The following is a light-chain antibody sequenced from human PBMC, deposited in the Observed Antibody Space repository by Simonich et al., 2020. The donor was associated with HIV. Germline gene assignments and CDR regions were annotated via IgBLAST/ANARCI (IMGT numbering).Light chain of an antibody. J-gene: IGKJ2*01. V-gene: IGKV3-15*01. CDR3: QQRSNWPPLYT. CDR1: HSVSSN. CDR2: GAS. Sequence: EIVMTQSPATLSVSPGERPTLSCRASHSVSSNLAWHQQKPGQAPRLLIYGASTRATGIPARFSGSGSGTDFTLTISSLEPEDFAVYYCQQRSNWPPLYTFGQGTKLEIK.